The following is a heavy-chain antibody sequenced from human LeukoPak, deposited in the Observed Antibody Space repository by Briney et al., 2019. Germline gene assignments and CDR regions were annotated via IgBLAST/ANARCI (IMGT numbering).Heavy chain of an antibody. Sequence: GGSLRLSCAASGFTFSRYSMNWVRQAPGKGLEWVSSITSSSTYIYYADSVKGRFTISRDNAKNSLYLQMNSLRAEDTAVYYCARDLSSWGATLYGVFDIWGQGTMVTVSS. V-gene: IGHV3-21*01. J-gene: IGHJ3*02. D-gene: IGHD1-26*01. CDR1: GFTFSRYS. CDR3: ARDLSSWGATLYGVFDI. CDR2: ITSSSTYI.